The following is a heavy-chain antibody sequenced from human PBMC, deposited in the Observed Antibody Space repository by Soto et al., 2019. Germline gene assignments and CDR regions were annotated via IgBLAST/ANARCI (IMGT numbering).Heavy chain of an antibody. D-gene: IGHD6-19*01. CDR2: IYYSGST. CDR1: GGSISSGGYY. Sequence: PSETLSLTCTVSGGSISSGGYYWSWIRQHPGKGLEWIGYIYYSGSTYYNPSLKSRVTISVDTSKNQFSLKLSSVTAADTAVYYCAREIHSSGWTYYFDYWGQGTLVTV. CDR3: AREIHSSGWTYYFDY. J-gene: IGHJ4*02. V-gene: IGHV4-31*03.